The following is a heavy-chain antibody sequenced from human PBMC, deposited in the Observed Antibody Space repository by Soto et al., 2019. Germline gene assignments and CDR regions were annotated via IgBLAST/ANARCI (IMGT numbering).Heavy chain of an antibody. J-gene: IGHJ6*01. CDR3: ARSRSWYSYGNGMEV. Sequence: QVQLVESGGGVVQPGRSLRLSCAASGFTFSSYAMHWVRQAPGKGLEWVAVISYDGSNKYYADSVKGRFTISRDNSKNTLYLQMNSLRAEDTAVYYCARSRSWYSYGNGMEVW. D-gene: IGHD5-18*01. CDR1: GFTFSSYA. CDR2: ISYDGSNK. V-gene: IGHV3-30-3*01.